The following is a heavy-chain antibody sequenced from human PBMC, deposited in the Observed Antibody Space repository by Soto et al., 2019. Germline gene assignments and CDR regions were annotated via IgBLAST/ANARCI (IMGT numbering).Heavy chain of an antibody. CDR1: GYTFTSYG. CDR3: ARDFYYYDSSGYYLIDY. CDR2: ISAYNVNT. V-gene: IGHV1-18*01. D-gene: IGHD3-22*01. J-gene: IGHJ4*02. Sequence: ASVKVSCKASGYTFTSYGISWVRQAPGQGLEWMGWISAYNVNTNYAQKLQGRVTMTTDTSTSTAYMELRSLRSDDTAVYYCARDFYYYDSSGYYLIDYWGQGTLVTVSS.